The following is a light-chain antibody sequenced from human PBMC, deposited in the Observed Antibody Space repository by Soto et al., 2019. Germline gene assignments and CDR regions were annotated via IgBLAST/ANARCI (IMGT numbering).Light chain of an antibody. J-gene: IGKJ4*01. CDR3: MQRIEFPSHT. CDR1: QSLFDSDDGNTY. CDR2: TLS. V-gene: IGKV2-40*01. Sequence: DIVMTPTPLSLPVTPGEPAPISCRASQSLFDSDDGNTYLDWYLQKPGQSPQLLIYTLSYWASGVPDRFSGSGPGTDFTLKISRVEAEDVGVYYCMQRIEFPSHTFGGGTKWISN.